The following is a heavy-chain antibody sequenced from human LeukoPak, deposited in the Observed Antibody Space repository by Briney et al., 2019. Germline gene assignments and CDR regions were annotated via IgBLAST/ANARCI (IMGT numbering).Heavy chain of an antibody. CDR1: GYSFTSYW. Sequence: GESLKISCKGSGYSFTSYWIGWVRQMPGKGLEWMGIIYPGDSDTRYSPSFQGQVTISVDKSISTAYLQWSSLKASDTAMYYCARTGGNGFRFWYFDLWGRGTPVVVSS. CDR2: IYPGDSDT. D-gene: IGHD4-23*01. CDR3: ARTGGNGFRFWYFDL. J-gene: IGHJ2*01. V-gene: IGHV5-51*01.